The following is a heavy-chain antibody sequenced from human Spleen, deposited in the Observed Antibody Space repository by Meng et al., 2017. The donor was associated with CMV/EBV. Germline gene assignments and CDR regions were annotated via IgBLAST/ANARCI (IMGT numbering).Heavy chain of an antibody. Sequence: SETLSLTCPVSGGSISSSSYFWGWIRQPPGKGLEWIASIYYSGSTYYNPSLKSRVTISVDTSKNQFSLKLTSVTAADTAIYYCAKRETRISDSSGYWGWGQGTLVTVS. D-gene: IGHD3-22*01. V-gene: IGHV4-39*01. CDR3: AKRETRISDSSGYWG. CDR2: IYYSGST. CDR1: GGSISSSSYF. J-gene: IGHJ4*02.